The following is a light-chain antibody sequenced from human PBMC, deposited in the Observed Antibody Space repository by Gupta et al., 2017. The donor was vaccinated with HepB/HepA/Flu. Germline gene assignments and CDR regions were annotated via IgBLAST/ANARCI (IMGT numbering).Light chain of an antibody. CDR2: DKS. Sequence: QSVLTQAPSASGTPGQRVTISCSGTYSNVGSNAVSWYQQLPGTAPKFIIYDKSQRPSGVPDRFSASKSGTSASLAISGLQSEDEAAYYCASWDDSLNSGVFGGGTKLTVL. J-gene: IGLJ3*02. CDR3: ASWDDSLNSGV. CDR1: YSNVGSNA. V-gene: IGLV1-44*01.